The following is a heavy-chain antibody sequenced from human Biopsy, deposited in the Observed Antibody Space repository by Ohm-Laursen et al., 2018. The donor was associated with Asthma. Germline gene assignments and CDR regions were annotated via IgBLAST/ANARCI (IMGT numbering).Heavy chain of an antibody. CDR1: AYTFTILG. Sequence: GASVKVSCRLPAYTFTILGITWGRKAPGQGLGWRGGSRVYNGNTKVAQKLQDRVTMITDTSTSTAYMELRSLRSDDTAVYFCARAVDYSHYYGIDVWGQGTTVTVS. V-gene: IGHV1-18*01. CDR3: ARAVDYSHYYGIDV. D-gene: IGHD3-10*01. J-gene: IGHJ6*02. CDR2: SRVYNGNT.